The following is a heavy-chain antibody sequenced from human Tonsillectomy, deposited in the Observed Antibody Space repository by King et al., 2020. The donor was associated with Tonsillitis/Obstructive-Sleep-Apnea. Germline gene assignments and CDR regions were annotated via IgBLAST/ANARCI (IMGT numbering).Heavy chain of an antibody. Sequence: QLVQSGAEVKKPGASVKVSCKASGYTFTSYGISWVRQAPGQGLEWMGWISAYNGNTNYAQKLQGRVTMTTDTSTSTAYMELRSLRSDDTAVYYRARDLGPYSRSWYSRPSEYFQHWGQGTLVTVSS. CDR3: ARDLGPYSRSWYSRPSEYFQH. D-gene: IGHD6-13*01. CDR1: GYTFTSYG. J-gene: IGHJ1*01. CDR2: ISAYNGNT. V-gene: IGHV1-18*01.